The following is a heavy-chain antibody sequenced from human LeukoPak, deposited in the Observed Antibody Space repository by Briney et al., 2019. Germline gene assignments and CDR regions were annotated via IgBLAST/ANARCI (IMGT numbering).Heavy chain of an antibody. Sequence: TGGSLRLSCAASGFTFSNAWMSWVRQAPGKGREWVGRIKSKTDGGTADYAAPVKGRFTISRDDSKNTLYLQMNSLKTEDTAVYYCTTQGWYYDSSGYYYLDYWGQGTLVTVSS. CDR2: IKSKTDGGTA. V-gene: IGHV3-15*01. CDR1: GFTFSNAW. J-gene: IGHJ4*02. D-gene: IGHD3-22*01. CDR3: TTQGWYYDSSGYYYLDY.